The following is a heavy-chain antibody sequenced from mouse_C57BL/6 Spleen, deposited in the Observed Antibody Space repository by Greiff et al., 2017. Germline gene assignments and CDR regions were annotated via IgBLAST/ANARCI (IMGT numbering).Heavy chain of an antibody. CDR1: GFTFSSYA. D-gene: IGHD1-1*01. J-gene: IGHJ4*01. Sequence: EVKLVESGGGLVKPGGSLKLSCAASGFTFSSYAMSWVRQTPEKRLEWVATISDGGSYTYYPDNVKGRFTISRDNAKNNLYLQMSHLKSEDTAMYYCARDLYYYGSEDEMDYWGQGTSVTVSS. CDR3: ARDLYYYGSEDEMDY. CDR2: ISDGGSYT. V-gene: IGHV5-4*01.